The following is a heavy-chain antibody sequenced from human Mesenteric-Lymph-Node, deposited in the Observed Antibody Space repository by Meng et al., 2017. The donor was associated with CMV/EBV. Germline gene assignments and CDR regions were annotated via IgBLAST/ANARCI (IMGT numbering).Heavy chain of an antibody. V-gene: IGHV1-2*02. J-gene: IGHJ6*02. CDR1: GYTFTGYY. Sequence: ASVKVSCKASGYTFTGYYMHWVRQAPGQGLEWMGWINPNSGGTNYAQKFQGRVTMTTDTSTSTAYMELRSLRSDDTAVYYCARDSGHIPPYYFYYAMDVWGQGTTVTVSS. CDR3: ARDSGHIPPYYFYYAMDV. CDR2: INPNSGGT. D-gene: IGHD1-14*01.